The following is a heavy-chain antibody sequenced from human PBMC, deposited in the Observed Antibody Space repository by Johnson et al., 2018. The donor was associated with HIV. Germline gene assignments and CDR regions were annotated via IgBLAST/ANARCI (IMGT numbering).Heavy chain of an antibody. D-gene: IGHD5-24*01. CDR1: GFTVNLNY. CDR3: AKDCGRWLQSDAFDI. Sequence: VQLVESGGGLNRPGGSLRLSCAASGFTVNLNYMSWVRQAPGKGLEWVSLIYSGGSTYYADSVKGRFTISRDNARNSLHLQMNSLRAEDTAVYYCAKDCGRWLQSDAFDIWCQGTMVTVSS. J-gene: IGHJ3*02. CDR2: IYSGGST. V-gene: IGHV3-53*01.